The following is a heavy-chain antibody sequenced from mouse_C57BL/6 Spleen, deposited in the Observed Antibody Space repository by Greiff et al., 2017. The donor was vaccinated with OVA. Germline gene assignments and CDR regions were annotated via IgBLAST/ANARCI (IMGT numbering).Heavy chain of an antibody. D-gene: IGHD2-2*01. J-gene: IGHJ1*03. CDR2: INYDGSST. CDR3: ARAVTTGDWYFDV. CDR1: GFTFSDYY. Sequence: EVQLVESEGGLVQPGSSMKLSCTASGFTFSDYYMAWVRQVPEKGLEWVANINYDGSSTYYLDSLKSRFIISRDNAKNILYLQMSSLKSEDTATYYCARAVTTGDWYFDVWGTGTTVTVSS. V-gene: IGHV5-16*01.